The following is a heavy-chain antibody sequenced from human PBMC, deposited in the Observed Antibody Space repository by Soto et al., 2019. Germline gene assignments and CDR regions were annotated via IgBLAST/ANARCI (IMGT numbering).Heavy chain of an antibody. V-gene: IGHV4-61*01. CDR2: ILYSGNT. D-gene: IGHD2-21*01. J-gene: IGHJ4*02. CDR3: AGYIEGVGERGS. Sequence: QVQLQESGPGLVKPSETLSLICAVSGGSVTGDHYHWSWIRQPPGEGLEWIGYILYSGNTNYNPSLQSRVAISIDTSKNQFSLKLSSVTTSDTAVYYCAGYIEGVGERGSWGQGNLVTVSS. CDR1: GGSVTGDHYH.